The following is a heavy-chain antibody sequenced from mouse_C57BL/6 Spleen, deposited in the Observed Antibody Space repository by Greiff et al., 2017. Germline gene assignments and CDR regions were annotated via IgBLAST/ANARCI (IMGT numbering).Heavy chain of an antibody. CDR1: GFTFSDYG. V-gene: IGHV5-17*01. J-gene: IGHJ1*03. Sequence: EVQLAESGGGLVKPGGSLKLSCAASGFTFSDYGMHWVRQAQEKGLEWVAYISSGSSTIYYADTVKGRFTISRNNAKNTLFLKMTSLRSEDNAMYYCARSLGSSWYFDVWGTGTTVTVSS. D-gene: IGHD1-1*01. CDR2: ISSGSSTI. CDR3: ARSLGSSWYFDV.